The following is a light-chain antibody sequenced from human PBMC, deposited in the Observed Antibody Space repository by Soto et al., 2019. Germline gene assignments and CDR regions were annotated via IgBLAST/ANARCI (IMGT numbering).Light chain of an antibody. CDR2: EVT. J-gene: IGLJ3*02. CDR3: ETWDTNTRV. Sequence: QSVLTQPPSASGFPGQSVTISCTGTSSDVGYYDYVSWYQQHPGKAPKLVIYEVTKRPSGVPDRVSASKSGNTASLTVSGLRAEDEADYYCETWDTNTRVFGGGTKLTV. CDR1: SSDVGYYDY. V-gene: IGLV2-8*01.